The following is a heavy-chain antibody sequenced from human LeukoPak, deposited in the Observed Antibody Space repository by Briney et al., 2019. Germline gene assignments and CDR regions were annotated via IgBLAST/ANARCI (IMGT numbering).Heavy chain of an antibody. CDR3: ARDHLRYSYGDDGFDF. Sequence: SETLSLTCTVSGGSISSYYWSWIRQPPGKGLEWIGYIYYSGSTNYNPSLKSRVTISVDTSKNRFSLKLSSVTAADTAVYYCARDHLRYSYGDDGFDFWGQGTKVAVSS. CDR2: IYYSGST. D-gene: IGHD5-18*01. V-gene: IGHV4-59*12. CDR1: GGSISSYY. J-gene: IGHJ3*01.